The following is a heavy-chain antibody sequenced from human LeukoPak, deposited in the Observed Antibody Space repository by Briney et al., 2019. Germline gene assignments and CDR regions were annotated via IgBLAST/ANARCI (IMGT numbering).Heavy chain of an antibody. CDR1: GYTFTSYY. CDR2: INPSGGST. V-gene: IGHV1-46*01. D-gene: IGHD2-15*01. Sequence: ASVKVSCKASGYTFTSYYMHWVRQAPGQGLEWMGIINPSGGSTSYAQKLQGRVTMTTDTSTSTAYMELRSLRSDDTAVYYCARNRRGYCSGGSCYSDYWGREPWSPSPQ. J-gene: IGHJ4*02. CDR3: ARNRRGYCSGGSCYSDY.